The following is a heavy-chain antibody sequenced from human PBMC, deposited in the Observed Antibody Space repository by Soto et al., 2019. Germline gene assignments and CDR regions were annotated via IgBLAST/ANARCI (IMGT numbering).Heavy chain of an antibody. CDR3: AKDPPWTVGPLAMDV. CDR2: FSGSGGNI. Sequence: GGSLRLSCVASGFTFSTHAMSWVRQAPGKGLEWVSTFSGSGGNIYYAESVKGRLTISRDDSKNTLYLQMNSLRVEDTAVYYCAKDPPWTVGPLAMDVWGQGTTVTVS. J-gene: IGHJ6*02. CDR1: GFTFSTHA. V-gene: IGHV3-23*01. D-gene: IGHD2-2*01.